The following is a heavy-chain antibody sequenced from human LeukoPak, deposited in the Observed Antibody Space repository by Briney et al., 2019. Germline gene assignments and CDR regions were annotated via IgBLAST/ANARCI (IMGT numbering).Heavy chain of an antibody. D-gene: IGHD6-13*01. CDR3: ARENKAAALGIDAFDV. CDR2: MSPNSGDT. CDR1: GYTFTTYD. J-gene: IGHJ3*01. Sequence: ASVKVSCKASGYTFTTYDISWVRQATGQGLEWMGWMSPNSGDTGYAQKFQGRVTMTRDTSISTAYMELSRLRSDDTAVYYCARENKAAALGIDAFDVWGQGTLVTVSS. V-gene: IGHV1-8*01.